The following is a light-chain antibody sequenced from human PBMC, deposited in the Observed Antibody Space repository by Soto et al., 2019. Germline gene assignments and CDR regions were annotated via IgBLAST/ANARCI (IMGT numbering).Light chain of an antibody. CDR3: NSYGSTSTRYV. Sequence: QCALTQPASVSGSPGQSITISCTGTSSDVGGYNYVSWYQQHPGKAPKLMIYEVSNRPSGVSNRFSGSKSGNTASLTISGLQAEDEADYFCNSYGSTSTRYVFGTGTKVTVL. CDR1: SSDVGGYNY. CDR2: EVS. J-gene: IGLJ1*01. V-gene: IGLV2-14*01.